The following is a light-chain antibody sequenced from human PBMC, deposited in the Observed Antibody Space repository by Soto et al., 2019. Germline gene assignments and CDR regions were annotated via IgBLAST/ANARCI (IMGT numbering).Light chain of an antibody. V-gene: IGKV3-15*01. Sequence: EIVMPQSPATLSMSPGERATLYCTASHYVYSNVAWFQQRPGQAPRLLIYRASARATGTPARVSGSGSGTEFTLTITSLQSEDCAVYYGQQYRKLWTCGQGTEVEIK. CDR3: QQYRKLWT. CDR2: RAS. J-gene: IGKJ1*01. CDR1: HYVYSN.